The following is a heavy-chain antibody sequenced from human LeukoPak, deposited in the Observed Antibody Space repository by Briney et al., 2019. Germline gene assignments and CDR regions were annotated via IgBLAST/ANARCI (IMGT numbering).Heavy chain of an antibody. J-gene: IGHJ4*02. CDR2: IWYDGSNK. Sequence: PGRSLRLSCAASGFTFSSYGMHWVRQAPGKGLEWVAVIWYDGSNKYYADSVKGRFTISRDNSKNTLYLQMNSLRAEDTAVYYCAKDYGSGSYFDYWGQGTLVTVSS. V-gene: IGHV3-33*06. CDR1: GFTFSSYG. CDR3: AKDYGSGSYFDY. D-gene: IGHD3-10*01.